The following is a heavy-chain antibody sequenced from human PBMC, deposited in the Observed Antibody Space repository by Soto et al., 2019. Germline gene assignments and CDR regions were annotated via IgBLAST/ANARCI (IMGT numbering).Heavy chain of an antibody. CDR3: AKDSGYCSGGSCSSGPFDY. J-gene: IGHJ4*02. D-gene: IGHD2-15*01. CDR2: ISGSGGST. V-gene: IGHV3-23*01. CDR1: GFTFSSYA. Sequence: PGGSLRLSCAASGFTFSSYAMSWVRQAPGKGLEWVSAISGSGGSTYYADSVKGRFTISRDNSKNTLYLQMNSLRAEDTAVYYCAKDSGYCSGGSCSSGPFDYWGQGTLVTVSS.